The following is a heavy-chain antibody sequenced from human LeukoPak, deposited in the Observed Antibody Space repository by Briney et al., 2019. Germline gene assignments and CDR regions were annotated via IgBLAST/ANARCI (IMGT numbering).Heavy chain of an antibody. D-gene: IGHD4-17*01. CDR3: ARLGVTTVTTFDY. J-gene: IGHJ4*02. CDR1: GGSISSSSYY. V-gene: IGHV4-39*01. CDR2: IYYSGST. Sequence: PSETLSLTCTVSGGSISSSSYYWGWIRQPPGKGLEWIGSIYYSGSTYYNPSLKSRVTISVDTSKNPFSLKLSSVTAADTAVYYCARLGVTTVTTFDYWGQGTLVPVSS.